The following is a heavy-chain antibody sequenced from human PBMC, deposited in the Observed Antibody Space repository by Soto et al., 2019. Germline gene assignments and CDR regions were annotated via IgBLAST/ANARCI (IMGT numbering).Heavy chain of an antibody. D-gene: IGHD3-10*01. J-gene: IGHJ4*02. V-gene: IGHV1-3*01. CDR2: INAGNGNT. CDR1: GYTFTSYA. Sequence: QVQLVQSGAEVKKPGASVKVSCKASGYTFTSYAMHWVRQAPGQRLEWMGWINAGNGNTKYSQKFQGRVTITRDTSASTAYMELSSLRSEDTAVYYCASGGVWFGVRSYFDYWGQGTLVTVSS. CDR3: ASGGVWFGVRSYFDY.